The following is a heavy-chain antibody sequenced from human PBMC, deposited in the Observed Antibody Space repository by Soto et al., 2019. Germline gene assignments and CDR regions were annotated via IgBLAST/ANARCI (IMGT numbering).Heavy chain of an antibody. J-gene: IGHJ3*02. CDR1: GYTFTSYD. Sequence: GASVKVSCKASGYTFTSYDINWVRQATGQGLEWMGWMNPNSGNTGYAQKFQGRVTMTRNTSISTAYMELSSLRSEDTAVYYCARLTSNCSSTSCYKREYAFDIWGKGTMVTVS. D-gene: IGHD2-2*02. CDR3: ARLTSNCSSTSCYKREYAFDI. V-gene: IGHV1-8*01. CDR2: MNPNSGNT.